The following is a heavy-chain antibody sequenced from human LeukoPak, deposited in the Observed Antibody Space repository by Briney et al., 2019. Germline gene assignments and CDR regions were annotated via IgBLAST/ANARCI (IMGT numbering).Heavy chain of an antibody. D-gene: IGHD1-26*01. Sequence: PGGSLRLSCAASGFTFSGYAMSWVRQAPGKGLEWVSAISGSGGSTYYADSVKGRFTISRDNSKNTLYLQMNSLRAEDTAVYYCAKDPDSGSLAYFDYWGQGTLVTVSS. V-gene: IGHV3-23*01. CDR1: GFTFSGYA. CDR3: AKDPDSGSLAYFDY. CDR2: ISGSGGST. J-gene: IGHJ4*02.